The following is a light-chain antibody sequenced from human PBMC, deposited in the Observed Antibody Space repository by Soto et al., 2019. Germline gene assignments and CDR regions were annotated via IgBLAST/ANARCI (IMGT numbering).Light chain of an antibody. CDR1: QSISSW. CDR3: QQYNSYPLT. V-gene: IGKV1-5*03. CDR2: KAS. J-gene: IGKJ1*01. Sequence: DIQMTQSPSTLSASVGDRVTIACRASQSISSWLAWYHQKPGKAHKLLSYKASSLESGVSSRFSGSGSVTEFTLTINSLQPDEFATYYCQQYNSYPLTFGQGTKVEIK.